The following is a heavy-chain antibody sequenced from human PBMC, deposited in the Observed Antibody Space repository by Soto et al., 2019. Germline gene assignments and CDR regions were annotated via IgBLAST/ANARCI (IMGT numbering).Heavy chain of an antibody. J-gene: IGHJ6*02. CDR2: IGTRSRTI. Sequence: EVQLVESGGGLVQPGGSLRLSCAASGFTFSDYSMNWVRQAPGKGLEWVSYIGTRSRTIYYADSVKGRFTISRDNAKNSLYLQMNSLRAEDTAVYYCARDLWGRCMDVGGQGTTVIVSS. V-gene: IGHV3-48*01. D-gene: IGHD7-27*01. CDR1: GFTFSDYS. CDR3: ARDLWGRCMDV.